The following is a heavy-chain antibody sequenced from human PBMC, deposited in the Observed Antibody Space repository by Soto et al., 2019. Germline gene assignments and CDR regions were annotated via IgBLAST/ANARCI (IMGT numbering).Heavy chain of an antibody. CDR1: GYTFTGYY. CDR2: INPNSGGT. Sequence: ASVKVSCKASGYTFTGYYMHWVRQAPGQGLEWMGWINPNSGGTNYAQKFQGWVTMTRDTSISTAYMELSRLRSDDTAVYYCARASPTGATTREGPYNCSAPWGRGTRVTVS. V-gene: IGHV1-2*04. J-gene: IGHJ5*02. D-gene: IGHD5-12*01. CDR3: ARASPTGATTREGPYNCSAP.